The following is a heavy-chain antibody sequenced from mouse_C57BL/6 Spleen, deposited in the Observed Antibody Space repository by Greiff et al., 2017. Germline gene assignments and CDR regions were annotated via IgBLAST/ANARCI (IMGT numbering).Heavy chain of an antibody. J-gene: IGHJ2*01. Sequence: EVQLQQSGPELVKPGASVKMSCKASGYTFTDYNMHWVKQSHGQSLEWLGYINPNNGGTSYNQKFKSKATLTVNKSSSTAYMELSSLTSEDSAVYYCARRDFDDYDNFDYWGQGITLTVSS. V-gene: IGHV1-22*01. CDR2: INPNNGGT. D-gene: IGHD2-4*01. CDR3: ARRDFDDYDNFDY. CDR1: GYTFTDYN.